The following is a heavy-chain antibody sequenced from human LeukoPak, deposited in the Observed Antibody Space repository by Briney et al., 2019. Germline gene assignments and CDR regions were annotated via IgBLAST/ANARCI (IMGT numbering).Heavy chain of an antibody. CDR1: GGSISSGTNY. CDR3: ARDQAVADNNWFDS. CDR2: VYTRGNT. D-gene: IGHD6-19*01. Sequence: SETLSLTCTVSGGSISSGTNYWTWIRQPAGKELEWIGRVYTRGNTNYTPSLKSRVTISLDTSKNQFSLKLNSLTAADTAVYYCARDQAVADNNWFDSWGQGILVTVSS. V-gene: IGHV4-61*02. J-gene: IGHJ5*01.